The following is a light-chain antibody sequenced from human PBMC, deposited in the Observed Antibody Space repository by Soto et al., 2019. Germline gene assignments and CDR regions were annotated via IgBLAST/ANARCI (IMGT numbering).Light chain of an antibody. CDR1: QTISSW. V-gene: IGKV1-5*03. CDR2: KAS. Sequence: DIQMTQSRSTLSGSVRERVTLTCRASQTISSWLAWYQQKPGKAPKLLIYKASTLKSGVPSRFSGSGSGTEFTLTISSLQPDDFATYYCQHYHSYSEAFGQGTKVDI. J-gene: IGKJ1*01. CDR3: QHYHSYSEA.